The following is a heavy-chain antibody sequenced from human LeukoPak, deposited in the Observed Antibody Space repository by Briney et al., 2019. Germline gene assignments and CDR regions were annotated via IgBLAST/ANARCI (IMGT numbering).Heavy chain of an antibody. CDR1: GFXFSSYS. CDR2: IAGSGGYI. Sequence: GGSLRLSCAASGFXFSSYSMIWVRQAPGKGLEWFSSIAGSGGYIYYADSVKGRFTISRDNVKNSLYLQMNSLRAEDTAVYYCAKFRLSNYDILAGYYYYFDYWGQGTLVTVSS. V-gene: IGHV3-21*01. CDR3: AKFRLSNYDILAGYYYYFDY. J-gene: IGHJ4*02. D-gene: IGHD3-9*01.